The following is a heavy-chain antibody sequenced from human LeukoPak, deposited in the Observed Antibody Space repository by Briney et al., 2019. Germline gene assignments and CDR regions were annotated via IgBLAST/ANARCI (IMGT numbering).Heavy chain of an antibody. Sequence: SETLSLTCAVYGGSFSNYYWTWIRQPPGKGLEWIGEINHSGTTTYNPSLKSRVTMSVDTSKNQFSLKLTSVTAADTAVYYCARPLTGTSFDYWGRGTLVTVSS. CDR1: GGSFSNYY. J-gene: IGHJ4*02. CDR3: ARPLTGTSFDY. V-gene: IGHV4-34*01. D-gene: IGHD7-27*01. CDR2: INHSGTT.